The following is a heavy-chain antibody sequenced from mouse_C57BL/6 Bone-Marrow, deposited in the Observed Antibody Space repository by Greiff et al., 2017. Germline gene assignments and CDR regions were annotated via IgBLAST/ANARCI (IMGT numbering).Heavy chain of an antibody. CDR1: GYTFTSYW. J-gene: IGHJ2*01. D-gene: IGHD2-3*01. V-gene: IGHV1-50*01. CDR2: IDPSDSYT. Sequence: QVQLQQPGAELVKPGASVKLSCKASGYTFTSYWMQWVKQRPGQGLEWIGEIDPSDSYTNYNQKFKGKATLTVDTSSSTAYMQLSSLTSEDSAVXYCANHGWLNLDDWGKGTTLTVSS. CDR3: ANHGWLNLDD.